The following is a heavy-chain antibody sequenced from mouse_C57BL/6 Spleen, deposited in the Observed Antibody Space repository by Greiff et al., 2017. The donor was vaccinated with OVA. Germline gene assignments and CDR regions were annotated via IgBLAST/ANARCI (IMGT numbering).Heavy chain of an antibody. CDR1: GYTFTSYW. V-gene: IGHV1-55*01. Sequence: QVQLQQPGAELVKPGASVKMSCKASGYTFTSYWITWVKQRPGQGLEWIGDIYPGSGSTNYNEKFKSKATLTVDTSSSTAYMQLSSLTSEDSAVYYCARNYGYDEGYYFDYWGQGTTLTVSS. D-gene: IGHD2-2*01. CDR3: ARNYGYDEGYYFDY. CDR2: IYPGSGST. J-gene: IGHJ2*01.